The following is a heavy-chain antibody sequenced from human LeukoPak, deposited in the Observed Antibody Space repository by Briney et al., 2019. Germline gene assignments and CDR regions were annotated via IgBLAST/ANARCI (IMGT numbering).Heavy chain of an antibody. D-gene: IGHD1-1*01. V-gene: IGHV3-48*02. CDR2: ISSGSGTI. CDR1: GFTFSSYS. Sequence: GGSLRLSCAASGFTFSSYSMNWVRQAPGKGLEWVSYISSGSGTIYYADSVKGRFTISRDNAKNSLYLQMNSLRDEDTAVYYCARELLERLRGAFDIWGQGTTVTVSS. CDR3: ARELLERLRGAFDI. J-gene: IGHJ3*02.